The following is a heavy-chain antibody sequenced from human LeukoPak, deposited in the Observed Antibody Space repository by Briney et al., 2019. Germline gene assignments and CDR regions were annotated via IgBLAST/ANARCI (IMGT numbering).Heavy chain of an antibody. Sequence: SETLSLTCAVYGGTFKDYYWTWIRQSPGKGLEWIGEINHSGTINSNPSLKSRVTISVDTSKNQFSLRLTSVTAADAAIYYCARGRRYYYGSGFYYWGQGTRVTVST. J-gene: IGHJ4*01. V-gene: IGHV4-34*01. CDR2: INHSGTI. CDR1: GGTFKDYY. D-gene: IGHD3-10*01. CDR3: ARGRRYYYGSGFYY.